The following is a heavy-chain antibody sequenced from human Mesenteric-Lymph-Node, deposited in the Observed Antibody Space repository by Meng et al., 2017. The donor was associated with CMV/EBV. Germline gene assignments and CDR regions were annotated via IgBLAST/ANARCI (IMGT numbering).Heavy chain of an antibody. Sequence: GSLRLSCTVSRGSISAYYWNWIRQPPGKGLEWIGYTYYSGSTTYNPSLKSRVTISVDTSKTQFSLRLTSVTAADTAVYYCARTFSGFFDYWGQGTLVTVSS. CDR3: ARTFSGFFDY. D-gene: IGHD1-26*01. V-gene: IGHV4-59*01. J-gene: IGHJ4*02. CDR2: TYYSGST. CDR1: RGSISAYY.